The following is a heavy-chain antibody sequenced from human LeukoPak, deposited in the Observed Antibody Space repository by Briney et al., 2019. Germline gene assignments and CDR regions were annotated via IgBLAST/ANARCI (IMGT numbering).Heavy chain of an antibody. V-gene: IGHV3-23*01. CDR3: AKSHSVAQRGYSDY. J-gene: IGHJ4*02. Sequence: GGSLRLSCAASGFTFSSFAMTWVRQAPGKGLEWVSTISGSGGSTYYANAVKGRFTISRDNSKDTLYAQMNSLRAEDAAVYYCAKSHSVAQRGYSDYWGQGTLVTVSS. CDR1: GFTFSSFA. CDR2: ISGSGGST. D-gene: IGHD2-15*01.